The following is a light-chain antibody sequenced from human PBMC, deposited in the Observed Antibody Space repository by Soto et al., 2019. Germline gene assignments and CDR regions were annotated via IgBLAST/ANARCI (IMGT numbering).Light chain of an antibody. CDR3: SSFTSSDTLVL. Sequence: QSALTQPASVSGSPGQSITISCTGTSSDVGGYNFVSWYQHHPAKAPKLMIYDVSHRPSGVSNSFSGSKSGNTASLTISGLQAEDEAHYYCSSFTSSDTLVLFGGGTKLTVL. CDR1: SSDVGGYNF. CDR2: DVS. J-gene: IGLJ2*01. V-gene: IGLV2-14*03.